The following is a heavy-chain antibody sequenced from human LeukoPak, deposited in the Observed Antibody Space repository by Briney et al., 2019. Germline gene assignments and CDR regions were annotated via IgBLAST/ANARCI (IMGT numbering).Heavy chain of an antibody. CDR2: ISSNGGST. V-gene: IGHV3-64*01. J-gene: IGHJ4*02. Sequence: GGSLRLSCAASGFTFSSYAMHWVRQAPGKGLEYVSAISSNGGSTYYANSVKGRFTISRDNSKNTLYLQMNSLRAEDTAVYYCATNFLRGPDYWGQGTLVTVSS. D-gene: IGHD2-8*01. CDR1: GFTFSSYA. CDR3: ATNFLRGPDY.